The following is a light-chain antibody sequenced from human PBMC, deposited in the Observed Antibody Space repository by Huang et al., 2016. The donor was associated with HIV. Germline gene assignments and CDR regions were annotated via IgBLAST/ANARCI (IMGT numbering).Light chain of an antibody. CDR3: QQRSNWPPA. CDR1: QSVSSY. Sequence: EIVLTQSPATLSLSPGERATLSCRASQSVSSYLAWYQQKPGKAPRLLIYDAYNRATCIPARFSGSGSGTDFTRTISSLEPEDFAVYYCQQRSNWPPAFGQGTRLEIK. V-gene: IGKV3-11*01. J-gene: IGKJ5*01. CDR2: DAY.